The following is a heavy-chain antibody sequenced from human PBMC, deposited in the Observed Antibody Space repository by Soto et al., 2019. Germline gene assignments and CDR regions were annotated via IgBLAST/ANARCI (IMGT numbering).Heavy chain of an antibody. V-gene: IGHV3-30*15. CDR1: GFTFTSYA. Sequence: QVQLVESGGSVVQPGRSLRLSCEASGFTFTSYAMHWVRQAPGKGLEWVAVISYDGINEYYADSVKGRFTISRDNSKNTLFLQMSSVRVEDTGVYYCARDRLRLGELSLIGYFDYWGQGSLVTVSS. D-gene: IGHD3-16*02. CDR3: ARDRLRLGELSLIGYFDY. CDR2: ISYDGINE. J-gene: IGHJ4*02.